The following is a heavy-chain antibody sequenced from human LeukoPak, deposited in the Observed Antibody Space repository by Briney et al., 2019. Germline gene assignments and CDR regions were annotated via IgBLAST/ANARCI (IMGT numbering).Heavy chain of an antibody. CDR2: ISGSGGST. J-gene: IGHJ5*02. Sequence: GGSLRLSCAASGFTFSSYTMNWVRQAPGKGLEWVSAISGSGGSTYYADSVKGRFTISRDNSKNTLYLQMNSLRAEDTAVYYCAKEGDILTGYYETWGQGTLVTVSS. CDR3: AKEGDILTGYYET. D-gene: IGHD3-9*01. CDR1: GFTFSSYT. V-gene: IGHV3-23*01.